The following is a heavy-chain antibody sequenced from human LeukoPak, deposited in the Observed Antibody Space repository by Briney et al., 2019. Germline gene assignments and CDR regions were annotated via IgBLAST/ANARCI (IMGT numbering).Heavy chain of an antibody. J-gene: IGHJ3*02. CDR1: GFTFSSYA. V-gene: IGHV3-30-3*01. Sequence: GGSLRLSCAASGFTFSSYAMHWVRQAPGKGLEWVAIISYDGSDTYYTDSVKGRFTISRDNSKNTLYLQMNSLRAEDTAVYYCVFEGRADAFDIWGQGTMVTVSS. D-gene: IGHD3-10*01. CDR3: VFEGRADAFDI. CDR2: ISYDGSDT.